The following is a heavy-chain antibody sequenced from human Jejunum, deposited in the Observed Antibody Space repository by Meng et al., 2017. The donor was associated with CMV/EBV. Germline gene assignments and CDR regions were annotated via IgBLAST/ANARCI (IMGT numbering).Heavy chain of an antibody. V-gene: IGHV1-2*02. CDR1: GYGFKDYH. Sequence: QVHTVQSGAEGKKPGASVKVSCKASGYGFKDYHIHFVRQAPGRGLEWMGWINPYSGDTKYAQKFQDRVTMTRDTSIRTIYMALNSLRFDDTAIYYCARAGSFLIYGDSKRFDYWGQGTLVTVSS. CDR3: ARAGSFLIYGDSKRFDY. D-gene: IGHD2-21*02. J-gene: IGHJ4*02. CDR2: INPYSGDT.